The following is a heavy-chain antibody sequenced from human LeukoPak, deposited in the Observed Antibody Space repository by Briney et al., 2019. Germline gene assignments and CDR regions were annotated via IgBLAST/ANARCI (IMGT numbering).Heavy chain of an antibody. CDR2: ISPSGRTI. V-gene: IGHV3-11*04. CDR1: GFTFSDYY. Sequence: PGGSLRLSCAASGFTFSDYYMSWIRQAPGKGLEWGSYISPSGRTIYSADPVKGRFTISRDNAKNSLYLQMNSLRAEDTAVYFCARPLPLDSSGYHDAFDIWGQGTMVTVSS. CDR3: ARPLPLDSSGYHDAFDI. D-gene: IGHD3-22*01. J-gene: IGHJ3*02.